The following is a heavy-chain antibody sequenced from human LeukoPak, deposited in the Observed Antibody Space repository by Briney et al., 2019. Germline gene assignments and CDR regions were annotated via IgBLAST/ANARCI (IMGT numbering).Heavy chain of an antibody. CDR2: INHSGST. D-gene: IGHD5-18*01. CDR3: ARGRGGGYSYGPYYFDY. CDR1: GGSFSGYY. Sequence: PSETLSLTCAVYGGSFSGYYWSWIRQPPGKGLEWIGEINHSGSTNYNPSLKSRVTISVDTSKNQFSLKLSSVTAADTAVYYCARGRGGGYSYGPYYFDYWVQGTLVTVSS. V-gene: IGHV4-34*01. J-gene: IGHJ4*02.